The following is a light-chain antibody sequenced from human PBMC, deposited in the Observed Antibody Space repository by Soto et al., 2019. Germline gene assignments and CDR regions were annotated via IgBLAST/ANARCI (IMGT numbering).Light chain of an antibody. J-gene: IGKJ2*01. CDR2: DAS. Sequence: DIQMTQSPSSLSASVGDRVTITCQASQDISVYLNWYQQKPGKAPKLLISDASNLETGVPSRFSGSGSGTAFAFSISSLQPEDFATYYCQHYNNLLYTFGQGTKLEIK. CDR3: QHYNNLLYT. V-gene: IGKV1-33*01. CDR1: QDISVY.